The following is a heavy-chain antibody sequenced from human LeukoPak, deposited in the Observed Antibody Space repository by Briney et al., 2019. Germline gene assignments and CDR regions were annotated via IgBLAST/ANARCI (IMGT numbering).Heavy chain of an antibody. CDR3: ARVPAGNSRYFDL. J-gene: IGHJ2*01. CDR1: GGSVSSDSYD. V-gene: IGHV4-61*01. CDR2: TYYSGST. Sequence: RASETLSLTCTVSGGSVSSDSYDWSWIRQPPGKGLEWIGYTYYSGSTNYNPSLNSRVTISVDTSKNQFSLKLSSVTAADTAVYYCARVPAGNSRYFDLWGRGTLVTVSS. D-gene: IGHD4-23*01.